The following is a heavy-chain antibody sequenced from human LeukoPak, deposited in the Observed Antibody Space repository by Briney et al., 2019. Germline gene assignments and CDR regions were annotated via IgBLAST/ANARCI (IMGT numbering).Heavy chain of an antibody. CDR1: GGSNTRRDYF. CDR2: IYYSGKT. D-gene: IGHD2-15*01. J-gene: IGHJ6*03. V-gene: IGHV4-30-4*01. Sequence: PSETLSLTCTVSGGSNTRRDYFWSWVRQPPGKGLEWIGYIYYSGKTYSNPSLKSRVTMSIDPSKKLFSLKLSSVTAADTALYYCARGSDSQSYYDMDVWGNGTTVTVSS. CDR3: ARGSDSQSYYDMDV.